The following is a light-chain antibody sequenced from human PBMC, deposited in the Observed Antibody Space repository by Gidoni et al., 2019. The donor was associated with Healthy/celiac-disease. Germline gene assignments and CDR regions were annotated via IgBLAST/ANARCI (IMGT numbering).Light chain of an antibody. CDR2: AAS. J-gene: IGKJ4*01. V-gene: IGKV1-9*01. Sequence: DIQLTQSPSFLSASVGDRVTITCRASQGISSYLAWYQQKPGKAPKLLIYAASTLQSGVPSRFSGSGSGTEFTLKISSLQPEDFATYYCQQLNSYPPLTFXGXTKVEIK. CDR3: QQLNSYPPLT. CDR1: QGISSY.